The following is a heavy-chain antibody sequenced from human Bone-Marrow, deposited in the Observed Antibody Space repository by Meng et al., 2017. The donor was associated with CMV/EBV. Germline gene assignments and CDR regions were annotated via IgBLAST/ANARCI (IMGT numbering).Heavy chain of an antibody. Sequence: GESLKISCAASGFTFSSYSMNWVRQAPGKGLEWVANIKQDGSEKYYVDSVKGRFTISRDNAKNSLYLQMNSLRAEDTAVYYCARGLRTGLNLFDPWGQGTLVTVSS. CDR1: GFTFSSYS. D-gene: IGHD3/OR15-3a*01. V-gene: IGHV3-7*01. CDR2: IKQDGSEK. J-gene: IGHJ5*02. CDR3: ARGLRTGLNLFDP.